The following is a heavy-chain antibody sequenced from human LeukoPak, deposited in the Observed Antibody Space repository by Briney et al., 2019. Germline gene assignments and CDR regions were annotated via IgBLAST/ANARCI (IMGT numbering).Heavy chain of an antibody. V-gene: IGHV3-23*01. CDR3: AKALLWPGERPGYYYYYMDV. D-gene: IGHD3-10*01. CDR1: GFTFSSYG. J-gene: IGHJ6*03. CDR2: ISRSGGST. Sequence: GGSLRLSCAASGFTFSSYGMNWVRQAPGKGLEWVSAISRSGGSTYYADSVRGRFTISRDNSKNTLYLQMNSLRAEDTAVYYCAKALLWPGERPGYYYYYMDVWGKGTTVTISS.